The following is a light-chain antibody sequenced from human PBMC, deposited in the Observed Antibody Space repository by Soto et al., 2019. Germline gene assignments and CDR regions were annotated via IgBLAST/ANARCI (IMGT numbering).Light chain of an antibody. CDR2: EVR. CDR3: SSFTSQSSLI. CDR1: MRDVGAYNL. V-gene: IGLV2-14*01. J-gene: IGLJ2*01. Sequence: QSALTQPASVSGSPGQSITISCAGTMRDVGAYNLVSWYQQHPGRAPQLIIFEVRYRPSGISFRFSGSKSGNTASLTISGLQAEDEADYYCSSFTSQSSLIFGGGTKVTVL.